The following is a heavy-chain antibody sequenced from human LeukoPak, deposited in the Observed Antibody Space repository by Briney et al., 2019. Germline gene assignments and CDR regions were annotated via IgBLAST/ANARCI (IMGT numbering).Heavy chain of an antibody. CDR2: IRYDGSNK. Sequence: GGSLRLSCAASGFTFSSYGMHWVRQAPGKGLEWVAFIRYDGSNKYYADSVKGRFSISRDNSKNTLYLQMNSLRAEDTAVYYCARERKSNYYLDVWGKGTTVTVSS. CDR3: ARERKSNYYLDV. J-gene: IGHJ6*03. V-gene: IGHV3-30*02. CDR1: GFTFSSYG.